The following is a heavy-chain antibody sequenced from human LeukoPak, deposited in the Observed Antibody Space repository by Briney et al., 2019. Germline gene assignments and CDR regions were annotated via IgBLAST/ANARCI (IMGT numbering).Heavy chain of an antibody. J-gene: IGHJ6*04. CDR1: GGTFSSYA. D-gene: IGHD3-10*01. CDR2: IIPIFGIA. CDR3: ARGYYGSGSYYHYYYGMDV. V-gene: IGHV1-69*15. Sequence: SVKVSCKASGGTFSSYAISWVRQAPGQGLEWMGRIIPIFGIANYAQKFQGRVTITADESTSTAYMELSSLRSEDTAVYYCARGYYGSGSYYHYYYGMDVWGKGTTVTVSS.